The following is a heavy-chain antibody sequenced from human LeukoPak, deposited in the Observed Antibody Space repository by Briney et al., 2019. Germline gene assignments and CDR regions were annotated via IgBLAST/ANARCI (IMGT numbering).Heavy chain of an antibody. CDR2: IYYSGST. D-gene: IGHD6-19*01. CDR1: GGSISSYY. CDR3: ARGREQWLVNLGYYYYYMDV. V-gene: IGHV4-59*01. Sequence: TSETLSLTCTVSGGSISSYYWSWIRQPPGKGLEWIGYIYYSGSTNYNPSLKSRVTISVDTSKNQSSLKLRSVTAADTAVYYCARGREQWLVNLGYYYYYMDVWGKGTTVTVSS. J-gene: IGHJ6*03.